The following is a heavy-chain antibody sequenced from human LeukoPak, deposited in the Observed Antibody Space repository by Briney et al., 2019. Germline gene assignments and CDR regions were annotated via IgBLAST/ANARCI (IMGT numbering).Heavy chain of an antibody. CDR2: IYYSGST. Sequence: PSETLSLTCTVSGGSISGYYWSWIRQHPGKGLEWIGNIYYSGSTYYNPSLKSRVTISLDTSKNQFSLKLSSVTAADTAVYYCARDYRPYSSSWYYDYWGQGTLVTVSS. J-gene: IGHJ4*02. D-gene: IGHD6-13*01. CDR3: ARDYRPYSSSWYYDY. V-gene: IGHV4-31*03. CDR1: GGSISGYY.